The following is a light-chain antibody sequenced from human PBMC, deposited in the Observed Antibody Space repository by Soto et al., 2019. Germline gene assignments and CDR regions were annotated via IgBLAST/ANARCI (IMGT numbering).Light chain of an antibody. J-gene: IGKJ1*01. Sequence: MLWTGPPDTLTLAPGERAPLSVRPSQSVSSNYLAWYQQKPGQAPRLLIYGVSNRATSIPDRFSGSGSGTHFTLTIDRLEPEDFAVYFCQQYTQSLWTFGQGTKVDIK. CDR3: QQYTQSLWT. V-gene: IGKV3-20*01. CDR1: QSVSSNY. CDR2: GVS.